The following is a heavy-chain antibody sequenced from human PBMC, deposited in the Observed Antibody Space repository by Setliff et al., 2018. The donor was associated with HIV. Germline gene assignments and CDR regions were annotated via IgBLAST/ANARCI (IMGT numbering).Heavy chain of an antibody. CDR3: ARKSTLRYYYGSGSLDAFDI. V-gene: IGHV4-4*02. CDR2: IYQCGTT. Sequence: SETLSLTCEVSGGSISSTKWWNWVRQRPGKGLEWIGEIYQCGTTNYNPSLKSRVTMSVDTSNNQFSLELSSVTAADTAVYYCARKSTLRYYYGSGSLDAFDIWGQGTKVTVSS. J-gene: IGHJ3*02. D-gene: IGHD3-10*01. CDR1: GGSISSTKW.